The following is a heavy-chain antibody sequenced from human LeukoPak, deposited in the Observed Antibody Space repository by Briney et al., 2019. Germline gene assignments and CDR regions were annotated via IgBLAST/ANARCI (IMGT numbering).Heavy chain of an antibody. Sequence: PSETLSLTCTVSGGSISSSSYYWGWIRQPPGKGLEWIGSIYYTGSTNYHPSLKSRVTISVDTSKNQFSLKLNSVTAADTAVYYCARWSCSPTTCYHMDVWGKGTTVTVSS. CDR1: GGSISSSSYY. V-gene: IGHV4-39*07. J-gene: IGHJ6*03. D-gene: IGHD2/OR15-2a*01. CDR2: IYYTGST. CDR3: ARWSCSPTTCYHMDV.